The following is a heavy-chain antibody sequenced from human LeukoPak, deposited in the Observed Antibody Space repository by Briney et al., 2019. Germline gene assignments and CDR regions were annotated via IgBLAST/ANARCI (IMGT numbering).Heavy chain of an antibody. V-gene: IGHV3-21*01. CDR2: ISSSSSYI. CDR1: GFTFSSYS. D-gene: IGHD2-2*03. CDR3: AKDLGYCSSTSCQNWFDP. Sequence: KTGGSLRLSCAASGFTFSSYSMNWVRQAPGKGLEWVSSISSSSSYIYYADSVKGRFTISRDNSKNTLYLQMNSLRAEDTAVYYCAKDLGYCSSTSCQNWFDPWGQGTLVTVSS. J-gene: IGHJ5*02.